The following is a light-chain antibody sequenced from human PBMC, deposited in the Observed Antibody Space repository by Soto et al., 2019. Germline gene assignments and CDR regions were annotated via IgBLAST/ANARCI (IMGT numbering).Light chain of an antibody. V-gene: IGKV4-1*01. CDR2: WAS. CDR1: QSVLYSSHNKNY. J-gene: IGKJ1*01. Sequence: DIVMTQSPDSLAVSLGERATINCKSSQSVLYSSHNKNYLAWYQQKPGQPPKLLIYWASTRESGVPDRFRGSGSGTDFTLTISSLQAEDVAVYYGQQYYSTPRTFGQGTKVEIK. CDR3: QQYYSTPRT.